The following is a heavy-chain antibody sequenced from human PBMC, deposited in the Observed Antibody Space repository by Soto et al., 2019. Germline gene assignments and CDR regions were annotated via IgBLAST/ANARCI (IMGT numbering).Heavy chain of an antibody. CDR3: VRTSLVVAAATREDY. D-gene: IGHD2-15*01. CDR1: GLTFSSKW. Sequence: GSLRLSCAVSGLTFSSKWMHWVRQAPGKGLVWVSLISGDGRNTNYADSVKGRFTISRDNANNTLYLQMNNLRAEDTAVYYCVRTSLVVAAATREDYWGQGTLVTVSS. V-gene: IGHV3-74*01. CDR2: ISGDGRNT. J-gene: IGHJ4*02.